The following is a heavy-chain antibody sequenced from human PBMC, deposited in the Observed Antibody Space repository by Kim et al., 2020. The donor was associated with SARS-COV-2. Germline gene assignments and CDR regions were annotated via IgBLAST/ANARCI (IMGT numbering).Heavy chain of an antibody. V-gene: IGHV3-11*01. CDR2: ISSSGSTI. D-gene: IGHD3-10*01. CDR3: ATEPYYYGSGDAFDI. Sequence: GGSLRLSCAASGFTFSDYYMSWIRQAPGKGLEWVSYISSSGSTIYYADSVKGRFTISRDNAKNSLYLQMNSLRAEDTAVYYCATEPYYYGSGDAFDIWGQGTMVTVSS. J-gene: IGHJ3*02. CDR1: GFTFSDYY.